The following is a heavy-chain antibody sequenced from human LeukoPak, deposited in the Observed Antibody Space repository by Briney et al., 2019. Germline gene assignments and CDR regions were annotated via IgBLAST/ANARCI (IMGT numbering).Heavy chain of an antibody. J-gene: IGHJ6*03. V-gene: IGHV1-69*05. Sequence: ASVKVSCKASGGTFSSYAISWVRQAPGQGLEWMGGIIPIFGTANYAQKFQGRVTITTDESTRTAYMELSSLRSEDTAVYYCASLSRDYDFWSGYGYYYYYIDVWGKGTTVTVSS. CDR1: GGTFSSYA. D-gene: IGHD3-3*01. CDR3: ASLSRDYDFWSGYGYYYYYIDV. CDR2: IIPIFGTA.